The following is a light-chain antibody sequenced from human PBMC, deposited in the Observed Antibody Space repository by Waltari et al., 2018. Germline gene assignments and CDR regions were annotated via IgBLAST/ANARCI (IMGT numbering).Light chain of an antibody. J-gene: IGLJ2*01. Sequence: SALTQPASVSGSPGQSITISCTGVGRDIGTHDYVSWYQQHPGKAPKLIIYDVSHRPSGVSNRFSGSKSGSSASLTISGLQAEDEADYYCCSYTSSTSVTFGGGTKVTVL. V-gene: IGLV2-14*03. CDR2: DVS. CDR1: GRDIGTHDY. CDR3: CSYTSSTSVT.